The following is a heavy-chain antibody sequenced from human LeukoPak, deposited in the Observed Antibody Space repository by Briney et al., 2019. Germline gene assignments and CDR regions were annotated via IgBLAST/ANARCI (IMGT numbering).Heavy chain of an antibody. Sequence: GGSLRLSCPASGFTFSSYSMNWVRQAPGKGLEWVSSISSSSSYIHYADSVKGRFTISRDNAKNSLYLQMNSLRAEDTAVYYCARDSGSYSPYFDYWGQGTLVTVSS. V-gene: IGHV3-21*01. D-gene: IGHD1-26*01. CDR1: GFTFSSYS. J-gene: IGHJ4*02. CDR3: ARDSGSYSPYFDY. CDR2: ISSSSSYI.